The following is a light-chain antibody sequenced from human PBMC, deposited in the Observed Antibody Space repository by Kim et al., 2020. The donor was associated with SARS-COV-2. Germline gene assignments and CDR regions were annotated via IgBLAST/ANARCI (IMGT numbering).Light chain of an antibody. CDR1: QSVSSNY. CDR2: GAS. Sequence: EFVLTQSPDTLSLSPGERATLSCRASQSVSSNYLAWHQQKPGQAPRLLIYGASSRATGIPDRFSGSGSGTDFTLTISRLEPDDSAMYYCQQYDSSPPRYTFGQGTKLEI. CDR3: QQYDSSPPRYT. V-gene: IGKV3-20*01. J-gene: IGKJ2*01.